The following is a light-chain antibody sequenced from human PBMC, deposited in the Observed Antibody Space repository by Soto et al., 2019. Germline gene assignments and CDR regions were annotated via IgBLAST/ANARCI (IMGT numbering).Light chain of an antibody. CDR1: SSDVGGYNY. Sequence: QSVLTQPASVSGSPGQSITISCTGTSSDVGGYNYVSWYQQHPGKAPKLMIYDVSNRPSGVSNRFSGSKSGNTASLTISGLQAEDEADYYCCSYAGAYTWVFGGGTQLTVL. V-gene: IGLV2-14*01. J-gene: IGLJ3*02. CDR3: CSYAGAYTWV. CDR2: DVS.